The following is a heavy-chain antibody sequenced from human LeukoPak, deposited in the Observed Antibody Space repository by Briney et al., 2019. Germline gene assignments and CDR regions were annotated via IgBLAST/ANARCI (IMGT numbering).Heavy chain of an antibody. V-gene: IGHV4/OR15-8*01. CDR3: AREGGFYRPLDY. D-gene: IGHD6-25*01. CDR1: GGSVTSTNW. Sequence: SETLSLTRVVSGGSVTSTNWWTWFGQPPGKGLEWIREVHLDARPNYNPSLKSRLVMSADLPENHISLKLTSVTAADTAVYYCAREGGFYRPLDYSGQGTLVTVSS. CDR2: VHLDARP. J-gene: IGHJ4*02.